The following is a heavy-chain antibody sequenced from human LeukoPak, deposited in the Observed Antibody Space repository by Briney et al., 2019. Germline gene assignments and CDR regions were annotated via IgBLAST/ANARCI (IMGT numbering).Heavy chain of an antibody. V-gene: IGHV4-59*08. Sequence: SETLSLTCTVSGDSFSIYYWSWIRQPPGKGLEWIGHIYNRGNTHYNPSLKSRVTISVDTSKNQFSLTLNSVTAADTAVFYCARRPHNWGFDYWGQGTLVTVSS. D-gene: IGHD7-27*01. J-gene: IGHJ4*02. CDR3: ARRPHNWGFDY. CDR1: GDSFSIYY. CDR2: IYNRGNT.